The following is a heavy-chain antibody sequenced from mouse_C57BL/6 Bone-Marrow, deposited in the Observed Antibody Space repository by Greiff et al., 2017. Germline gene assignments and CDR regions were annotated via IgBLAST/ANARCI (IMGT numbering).Heavy chain of an antibody. CDR1: GYTFTSYT. D-gene: IGHD1-1*02. CDR2: LNPSHGYT. V-gene: IGHV1-4*01. Sequence: QVQLKESGAELARPGASVKMSCKASGYTFTSYTLHWVKQRHGQSLEWIGYLNPSHGYTKYNQKFKDKATLTAEKSSITAYMQLSSVTSDDSAVYYCARYGPNPYAMDYWGQGTSVTVSS. CDR3: ARYGPNPYAMDY. J-gene: IGHJ4*01.